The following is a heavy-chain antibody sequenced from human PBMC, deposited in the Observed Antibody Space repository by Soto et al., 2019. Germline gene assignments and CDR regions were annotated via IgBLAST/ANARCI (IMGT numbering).Heavy chain of an antibody. D-gene: IGHD5-12*01. J-gene: IGHJ4*02. CDR1: GFTFSSYG. Sequence: QVQLVESGGGVVQPGRSLRLSCAASGFTFSSYGMHWVRQAPGKGLEWVAVIWYDGSNKYYADSVKGRFTISRENSKNTLYLQMNSLRAEDTAVYYCARAAGYRSPALIDYWGQGTLVTVSS. CDR3: ARAAGYRSPALIDY. V-gene: IGHV3-33*01. CDR2: IWYDGSNK.